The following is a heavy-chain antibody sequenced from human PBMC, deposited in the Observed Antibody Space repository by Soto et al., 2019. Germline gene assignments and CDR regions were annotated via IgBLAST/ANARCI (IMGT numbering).Heavy chain of an antibody. D-gene: IGHD5-12*01. Sequence: ASVKVSCKASGYTFTSYDINWVRQATGQGLEWMGWMNPNSGNTGYAQKFQGRVTMTRNTSISTAYMELSSLRSEDTAVYYCARVLRGYAGYYYYYIDVWGRGTTVTVSS. J-gene: IGHJ6*03. CDR1: GYTFTSYD. V-gene: IGHV1-8*01. CDR3: ARVLRGYAGYYYYYIDV. CDR2: MNPNSGNT.